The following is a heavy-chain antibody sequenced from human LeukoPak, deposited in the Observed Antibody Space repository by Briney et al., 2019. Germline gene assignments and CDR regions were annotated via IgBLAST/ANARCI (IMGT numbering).Heavy chain of an antibody. CDR2: INHSGNT. Sequence: SETLSLTCAVYGGSFSGYYWSWIRQPPGKGLEWIGEINHSGNTNYNPSLKSRVTISVDTSKNQFSLKLSPVTAADTAVYYCARRSQWLVRAFDYWGQGTLVTVSS. V-gene: IGHV4-34*01. J-gene: IGHJ4*02. CDR1: GGSFSGYY. CDR3: ARRSQWLVRAFDY. D-gene: IGHD6-19*01.